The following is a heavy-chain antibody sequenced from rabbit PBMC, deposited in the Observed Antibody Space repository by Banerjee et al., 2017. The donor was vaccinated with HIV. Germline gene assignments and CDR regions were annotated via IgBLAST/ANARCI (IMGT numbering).Heavy chain of an antibody. CDR3: ARDAGYAGSNL. D-gene: IGHD4-2*01. CDR2: IGAGSNSA. CDR1: GFSFSSSYY. V-gene: IGHV1S40*01. J-gene: IGHJ4*01. Sequence: QSLEESGGDLVQPEGSLTLTCTASGFSFSSSYYMCWVRQAPGKGLEWIACIGAGSNSAYYATWAKGRFTISKTSSTTVTLQMTSLTAADTATYFCARDAGYAGSNLWGPGTLVTDS.